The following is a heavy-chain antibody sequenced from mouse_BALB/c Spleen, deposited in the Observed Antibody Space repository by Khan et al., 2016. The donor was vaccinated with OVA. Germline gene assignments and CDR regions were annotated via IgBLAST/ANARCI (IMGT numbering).Heavy chain of an antibody. J-gene: IGHJ3*01. D-gene: IGHD2-4*01. CDR3: TRGGAGATMICWFAY. V-gene: IGHV1S81*02. Sequence: QVQLQQSGAELVKPGASMKLSCKASGYTFTSYNMYWVKQRPGQGLEWIGGINPSNGYTNFNEKFKSKATLTVDKSSSPAYMQLSGLTSEDSTVXYWTRGGAGATMICWFAYRGQGTLVTVSA. CDR2: INPSNGYT. CDR1: GYTFTSYN.